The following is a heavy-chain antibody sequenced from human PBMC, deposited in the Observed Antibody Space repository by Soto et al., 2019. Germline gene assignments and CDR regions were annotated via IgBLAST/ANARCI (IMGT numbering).Heavy chain of an antibody. CDR2: TYYRSKWIS. Sequence: SQTLSLTCAISGDSVSNNRATWNWIRQSPSGGLEWLGRTYYRSKWISDYAMSVKSRISINPDTSKNLISLHLNSVTPEDTAVYYCARDPTDFNSGFDFWGQGTRVTVSS. CDR3: ARDPTDFNSGFDF. D-gene: IGHD1-26*01. V-gene: IGHV6-1*01. CDR1: GDSVSNNRAT. J-gene: IGHJ4*02.